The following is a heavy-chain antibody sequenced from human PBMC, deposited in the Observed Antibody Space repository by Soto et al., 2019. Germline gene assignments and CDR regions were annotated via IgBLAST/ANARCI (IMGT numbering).Heavy chain of an antibody. CDR3: ARAVGGSRSRGDY. CDR2: INAGNGNT. CDR1: GYTFTSYA. J-gene: IGHJ4*02. V-gene: IGHV1-3*05. Sequence: QVQLVQSGAEEKKPGASVKVSCKASGYTFTSYAMHWVRQAPGQRLEWMGWINAGNGNTKYSQKFQGRVTITRDTSASTAYMELSSLRSEDTAVYYCARAVGGSRSRGDYWGQGTLVTVSS. D-gene: IGHD6-13*01.